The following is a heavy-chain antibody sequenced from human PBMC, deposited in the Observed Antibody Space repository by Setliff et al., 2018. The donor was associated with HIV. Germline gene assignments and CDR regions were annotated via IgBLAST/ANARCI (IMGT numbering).Heavy chain of an antibody. CDR2: IIPLLDRT. Sequence: ASVKVSCKASGDTFSNNAINWVRQAPGHGLEWMGKIIPLLDRTHYVQKFQGRVTFSADESTTTAYMELRSLKNEDAAVYYCARGGGSNGYFFDSWGQGTLVTVSS. CDR1: GDTFSNNA. J-gene: IGHJ4*02. CDR3: ARGGGSNGYFFDS. D-gene: IGHD3-22*01. V-gene: IGHV1-69*11.